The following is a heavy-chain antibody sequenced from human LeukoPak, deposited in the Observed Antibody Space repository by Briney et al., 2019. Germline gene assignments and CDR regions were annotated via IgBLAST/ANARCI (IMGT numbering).Heavy chain of an antibody. D-gene: IGHD3-10*01. J-gene: IGHJ4*02. Sequence: ASVKVSCKVSGYTLTELSMHWVRQAPGKGLEWMGGFDPEDGETIYAQKFQGRVTMTEDTSTDTAYMELSSLRSEDTAVYYYATVTDYYGSGSFDYWGQGTLVTVSS. V-gene: IGHV1-24*01. CDR1: GYTLTELS. CDR3: ATVTDYYGSGSFDY. CDR2: FDPEDGET.